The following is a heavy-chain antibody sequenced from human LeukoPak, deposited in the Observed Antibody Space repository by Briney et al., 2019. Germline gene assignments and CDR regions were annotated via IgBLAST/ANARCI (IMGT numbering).Heavy chain of an antibody. CDR1: GFTFSSYA. CDR2: FSWDGGSK. Sequence: PGGSLRLSCAASGFTFSSYAMHWVRQAPGKGLKWVSLFSWDGGSKYYADSVKGRFTISRDNSKNSLYLQMNSLRTEDTALYYCTKETESQRSFDYWGQGTLVTVSS. CDR3: TKETESQRSFDY. J-gene: IGHJ4*02. V-gene: IGHV3-43*01. D-gene: IGHD5-24*01.